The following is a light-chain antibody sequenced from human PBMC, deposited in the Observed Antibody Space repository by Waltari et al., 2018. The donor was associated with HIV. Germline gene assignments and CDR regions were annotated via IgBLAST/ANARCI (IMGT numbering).Light chain of an antibody. CDR1: QTISHW. CDR2: KAS. CDR3: QQYNVYSKT. Sequence: DIQMTQSPSTLSASVGERFTITCRASQTISHWLAWYQQKPGKAPKLLIYKASSLESGVPSRFSGSGSGTEFTLTISSLQPDDFATYYCQQYNVYSKTFGQGTKVEIK. J-gene: IGKJ1*01. V-gene: IGKV1-5*03.